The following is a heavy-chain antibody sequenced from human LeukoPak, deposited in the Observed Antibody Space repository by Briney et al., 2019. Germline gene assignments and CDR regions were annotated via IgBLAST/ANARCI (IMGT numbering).Heavy chain of an antibody. V-gene: IGHV4-31*03. J-gene: IGHJ4*02. CDR1: GGSISSGGYY. CDR3: ARVSEVHYFDY. Sequence: TSETLSLTCTVSGGSISSGGYYWSWIRQHPGKGLEWIGYIYYSGSTYYNPSLKSRVTISVDTSKNQFSLKLSSVTAADTAVYYCARVSEVHYFDYWGQGTLVTVSS. CDR2: IYYSGST.